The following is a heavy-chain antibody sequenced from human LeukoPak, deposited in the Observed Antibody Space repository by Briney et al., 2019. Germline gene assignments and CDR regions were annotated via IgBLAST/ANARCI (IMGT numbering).Heavy chain of an antibody. CDR3: AKNNHGSGRVLLYSRSYYMDV. D-gene: IGHD3-10*01. Sequence: PGGTLRLSCAASGFTFSSYGMSWVRQAPGKGLEWVSAIIGRGGSTYYADSVKSRFTIYRDNSKNTLYLQINTLKTEDTAVYYCAKNNHGSGRVLLYSRSYYMDVWGKGTTVTISS. CDR1: GFTFSSYG. V-gene: IGHV3-23*01. J-gene: IGHJ6*03. CDR2: IIGRGGST.